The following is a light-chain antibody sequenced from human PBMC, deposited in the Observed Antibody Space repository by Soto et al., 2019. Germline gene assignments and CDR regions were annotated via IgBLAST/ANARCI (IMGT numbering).Light chain of an antibody. V-gene: IGLV1-47*02. CDR2: RNN. Sequence: QSVLTQPPSVSGAPGQRLTISCAGTSSNIGAGFDVHWYQQLPGTAPKLLISRNNERPSGVPDRFSGSKSGTSASLAISGLRSEDEADYYCAAWDDSLSGPVFGGGTKLTVL. CDR3: AAWDDSLSGPV. J-gene: IGLJ2*01. CDR1: SSNIGAGFD.